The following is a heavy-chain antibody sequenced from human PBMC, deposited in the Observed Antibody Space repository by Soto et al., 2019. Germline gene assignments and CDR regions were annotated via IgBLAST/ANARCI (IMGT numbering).Heavy chain of an antibody. CDR1: GFTFSSYS. CDR3: ARDPEPNYDYIWGSYRSGWFDP. Sequence: EVQLVESGGGLVQPGGSLRLSCAASGFTFSSYSMNWVRQAPGKGLEWVSYISSSSSTIYYADSVKGRFTISIDNAKNSLYLQMNSLRAEDTAVYYCARDPEPNYDYIWGSYRSGWFDPWGQGTLVTVSS. J-gene: IGHJ5*02. V-gene: IGHV3-48*01. CDR2: ISSSSSTI. D-gene: IGHD3-16*02.